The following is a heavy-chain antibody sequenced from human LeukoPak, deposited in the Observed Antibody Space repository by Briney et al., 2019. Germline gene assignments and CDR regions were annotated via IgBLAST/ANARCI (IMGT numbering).Heavy chain of an antibody. CDR1: GGSISNYY. CDR2: IYYSGST. D-gene: IGHD6-19*01. J-gene: IGHJ4*02. V-gene: IGHV4-59*01. CDR3: ARGGWSHDY. Sequence: SETLSLTCTVSGGSISNYYWTWIRQPPGKGLEWIGYIYYSGSTNFNPSLKSRVTMSVGTSKNQCSLRLSSVTAADTAVYYCARGGWSHDYWGRGTLVTVSS.